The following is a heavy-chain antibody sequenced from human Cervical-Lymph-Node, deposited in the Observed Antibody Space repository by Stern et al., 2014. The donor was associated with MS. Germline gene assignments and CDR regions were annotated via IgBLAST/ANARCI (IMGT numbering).Heavy chain of an antibody. CDR2: IIPMFGTP. V-gene: IGHV1-69*06. J-gene: IGHJ4*02. CDR1: GGTFNNHV. Sequence: MQLVQSGAEVKKPGSSVTVSCKASGGTFNNHVISWVRQAHGQGIEWMGGIIPMFGTPNYAQKFQGRVTIIADKSTSTVHMVLRNLSDEDTAMYYCANRDMGYTYGRHDYWGQGTLVTVS. CDR3: ANRDMGYTYGRHDY. D-gene: IGHD5-12*01.